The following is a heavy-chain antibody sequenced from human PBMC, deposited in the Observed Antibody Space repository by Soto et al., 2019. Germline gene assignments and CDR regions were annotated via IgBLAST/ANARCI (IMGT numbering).Heavy chain of an antibody. CDR1: GFSLSTSGVG. Sequence: QITLKESGPTLVKPTQTLTLTCTFSGFSLSTSGVGVGWIRQPPGKALEWLALIYWDDDKRYSPSLKSRLTITKDTSKNQVVLTMTNMDPVDTATYYCAHSKPYYDFWSGYRYGMDVWGQGTTVTVS. CDR2: IYWDDDK. J-gene: IGHJ6*02. CDR3: AHSKPYYDFWSGYRYGMDV. D-gene: IGHD3-3*01. V-gene: IGHV2-5*02.